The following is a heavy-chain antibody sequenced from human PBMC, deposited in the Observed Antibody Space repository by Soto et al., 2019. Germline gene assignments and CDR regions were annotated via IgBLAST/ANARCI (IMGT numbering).Heavy chain of an antibody. D-gene: IGHD5-18*01. CDR2: IKKICSEK. V-gene: IGHV3-7*03. J-gene: IGHJ4*02. CDR3: SRDPSDCCCGYSYCGTFDY. CDR1: GFTFSSYW. Sequence: GGSLRLSCAASGFTFSSYWMSWVRQAPGKGLEWVANIKKICSEKYYVDSVKGRFTISRDNAKNSLSLHMNSLRAEDAAVYYCSRDPSDCCCGYSYCGTFDYWGQGTLVTVSS.